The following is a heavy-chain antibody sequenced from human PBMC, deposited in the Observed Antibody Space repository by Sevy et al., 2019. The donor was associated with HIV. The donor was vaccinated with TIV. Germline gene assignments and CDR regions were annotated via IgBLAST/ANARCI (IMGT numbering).Heavy chain of an antibody. Sequence: GGSLRLSCAASGFNVNDIYINWVRQAPGKGLEWVSVMYCGGGTSYADSVKGPFTISRDDSKNTLYLQMSSLRVEDAAVYYCARDWGVGNYRAMDVWGPGTTVTVSS. CDR2: MYCGGGT. CDR1: GFNVNDIY. CDR3: ARDWGVGNYRAMDV. J-gene: IGHJ6*02. V-gene: IGHV3-53*01. D-gene: IGHD3-16*01.